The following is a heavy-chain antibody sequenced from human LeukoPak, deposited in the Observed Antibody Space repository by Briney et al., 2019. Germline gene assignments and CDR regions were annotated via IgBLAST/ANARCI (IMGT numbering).Heavy chain of an antibody. J-gene: IGHJ4*02. CDR3: AREEIQTGTPLY. CDR1: GFTFSSYA. D-gene: IGHD1-7*01. V-gene: IGHV3-30*04. Sequence: GGSLRLSCAASGFTFSSYAMHWVRQAPGKGLEWVAVISYDGSNKYYADSVKGRFTISRDNSKNTLYLQMNSLRAEDTAVYYCAREEIQTGTPLYWGQGTLVTVSS. CDR2: ISYDGSNK.